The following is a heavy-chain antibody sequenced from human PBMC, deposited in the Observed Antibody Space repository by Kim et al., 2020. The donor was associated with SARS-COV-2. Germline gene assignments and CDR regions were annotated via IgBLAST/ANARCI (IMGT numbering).Heavy chain of an antibody. D-gene: IGHD2-21*02. CDR3: AREAIVVVTALGFDP. V-gene: IGHV4-39*07. J-gene: IGHJ5*02. Sequence: PSLKSRVTISVDTSKNQFSLKLSSVTAADTAVYYCAREAIVVVTALGFDPWGQGTLVTVSS.